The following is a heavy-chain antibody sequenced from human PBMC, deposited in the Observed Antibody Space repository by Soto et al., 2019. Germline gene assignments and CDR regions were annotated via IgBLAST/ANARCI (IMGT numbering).Heavy chain of an antibody. CDR1: GGTFSSYA. V-gene: IGHV1-69*01. CDR3: ARAVGATTSPYWYFDL. J-gene: IGHJ2*01. CDR2: IIPIFGTA. Sequence: QVQLVQSGAEVKKPGSSVKVSCKASGGTFSSYAISWVRQAPGQGLEWLGGIIPIFGTANYAQKFQRRVTITADESTSTAYMELSSLRSEDTAVYYCARAVGATTSPYWYFDLWGRGTLVTVSS. D-gene: IGHD1-26*01.